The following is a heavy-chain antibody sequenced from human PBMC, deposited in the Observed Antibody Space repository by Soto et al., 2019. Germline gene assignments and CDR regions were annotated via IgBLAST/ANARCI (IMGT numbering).Heavy chain of an antibody. CDR1: GGTFSNYA. J-gene: IGHJ3*02. V-gene: IGHV1-69*01. CDR2: AIPVYGST. Sequence: QVQLVQSGAEVKKPGTSVKVSCEVSGGTFSNYAITWVRQPPGQGLEWLGGAIPVYGSTNYAQKFQGRVTITAGESATTTFMELSSLRSDDTAVYYCARRGVANSRDAFDIWGQGTLVTVS. CDR3: ARRGVANSRDAFDI. D-gene: IGHD1-26*01.